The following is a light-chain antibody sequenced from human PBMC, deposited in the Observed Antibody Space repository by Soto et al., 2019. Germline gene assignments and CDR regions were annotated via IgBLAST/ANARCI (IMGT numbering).Light chain of an antibody. CDR3: QSYGTSLSGLYV. CDR2: DSN. CDR1: SSNIGAGRD. J-gene: IGLJ1*01. V-gene: IGLV1-40*01. Sequence: QSVLTQPPSVSGAPGQRVTISCTGSSSNIGAGRDVHWYRQLPGAAPKFLISDSNHRPSGVPDRFSVSKSGASASLAITGLRPEDEVDYFCQSYGTSLSGLYVFGTGTKVTVL.